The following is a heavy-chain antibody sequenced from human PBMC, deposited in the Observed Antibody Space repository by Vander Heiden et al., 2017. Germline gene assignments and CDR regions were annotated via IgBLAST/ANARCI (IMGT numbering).Heavy chain of an antibody. Sequence: EVQLVVSGGGLVQPGGSLRPSCAAAGFTFSGYSMNWVRQAPGKGLEWVSYISSTSSTIYYADSVKGRFTISRDNAKNSLFLQMKSLRDEDTAVYYCARGDCSGGSCYGSDYWGQGTQVTVFS. D-gene: IGHD2-15*01. CDR2: ISSTSSTI. CDR1: GFTFSGYS. CDR3: ARGDCSGGSCYGSDY. V-gene: IGHV3-48*02. J-gene: IGHJ4*02.